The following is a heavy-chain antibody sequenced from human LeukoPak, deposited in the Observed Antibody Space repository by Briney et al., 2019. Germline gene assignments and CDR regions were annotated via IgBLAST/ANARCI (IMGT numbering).Heavy chain of an antibody. CDR2: ISGSGGST. D-gene: IGHD3-10*02. CDR1: GFTSSSYA. Sequence: GGSLRLSCAASGFTSSSYAMSWVRRAPRKGLEWVSAISGSGGSTYYADAVKGLFTISRDNSKNPLYLQMNSLRAEDTAVYYCARALVWSGPNWFDPWGQGTLVTVSS. CDR3: ARALVWSGPNWFDP. V-gene: IGHV3-23*01. J-gene: IGHJ5*02.